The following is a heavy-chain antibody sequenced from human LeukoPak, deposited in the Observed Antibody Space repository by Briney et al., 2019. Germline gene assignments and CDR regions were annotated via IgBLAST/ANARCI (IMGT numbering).Heavy chain of an antibody. V-gene: IGHV4-30-4*07. J-gene: IGHJ4*02. CDR3: ASPVLRYFDWTIDY. CDR2: IYHSGST. Sequence: PSETLSLTCAVSGVSISRGGYSWSWIRQPPGKGLEGIGYIYHSGSTNYNPSLKSRLTISVDTSNNQFSLRLSSVTAADTAVYYCASPVLRYFDWTIDYWGQGTLVTVSS. CDR1: GVSISRGGYS. D-gene: IGHD3-9*01.